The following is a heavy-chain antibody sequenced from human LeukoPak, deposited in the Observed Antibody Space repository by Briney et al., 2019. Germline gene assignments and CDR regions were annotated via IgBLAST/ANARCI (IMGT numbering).Heavy chain of an antibody. V-gene: IGHV1-69*04. CDR1: GGTFSSYA. D-gene: IGHD2-2*01. Sequence: SVKVSCKASGGTFSSYAISWVRQAPGQGLEWIGRIIPILGIANYAQKFQGRVTITADKSTSTAYMELSSLRSEDTAVYYCARDRPRYCSSTSCFKVYYYYGMDVWGQGTTVTVSS. CDR2: IIPILGIA. CDR3: ARDRPRYCSSTSCFKVYYYYGMDV. J-gene: IGHJ6*02.